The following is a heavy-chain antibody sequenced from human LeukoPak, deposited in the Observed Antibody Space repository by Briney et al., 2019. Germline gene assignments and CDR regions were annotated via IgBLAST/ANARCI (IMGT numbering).Heavy chain of an antibody. D-gene: IGHD2-15*01. CDR1: GFTFSSYG. CDR3: AKDSVLLGGSYYFDY. V-gene: IGHV3-30*18. Sequence: GGSLRLSCAASGFTFSSYGMHWVHQAPGKGLEWVAVISYDGSNKYYADSVKGRFTISRDNSKNTLYLQMNSLRAEDTAVYYCAKDSVLLGGSYYFDYWGQGTLVTVSS. J-gene: IGHJ4*02. CDR2: ISYDGSNK.